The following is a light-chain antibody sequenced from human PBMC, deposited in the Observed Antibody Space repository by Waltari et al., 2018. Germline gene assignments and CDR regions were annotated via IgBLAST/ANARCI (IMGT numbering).Light chain of an antibody. J-gene: IGKJ2*01. CDR2: AAS. Sequence: DIVMTQSPATLSVSPGERATLSCRASQSVGSNLAWYQQNPGQAPRLLILAASRSATGIPARFSGSGSGTEFTLTIGSLQSEDFAVYYCQQYNNWPPYTFGQGTKLEIK. CDR3: QQYNNWPPYT. CDR1: QSVGSN. V-gene: IGKV3-15*01.